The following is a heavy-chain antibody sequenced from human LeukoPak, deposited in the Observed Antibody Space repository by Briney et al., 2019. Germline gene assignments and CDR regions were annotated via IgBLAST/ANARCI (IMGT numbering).Heavy chain of an antibody. CDR3: AHRKNYYDSSVFDD. CDR1: GFSLNTRGVG. CDR2: IYWDNDR. V-gene: IGHV2-5*02. Sequence: SGPTLVNPTQTLTLTCTFSGFSLNTRGVGVGWIRQPPGRALEWLALIYWDNDRRYSPSLKSRLTITKDTSRNQVVLTMTNMDPVDTATYFCAHRKNYYDSSVFDDWGQGTLVTVSS. D-gene: IGHD3-22*01. J-gene: IGHJ4*02.